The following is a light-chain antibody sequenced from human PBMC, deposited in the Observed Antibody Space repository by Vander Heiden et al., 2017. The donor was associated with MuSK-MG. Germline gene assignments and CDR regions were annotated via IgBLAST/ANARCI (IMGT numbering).Light chain of an antibody. CDR1: KLGDKY. CDR3: QAWDSSTAVV. Sequence: SYELTQPPSVSVSPGQTASITCSGDKLGDKYACWSQQKPGQSPVLVISQDSKRPSGIPERFSGSNSGNTATLTISGTQAMDEADYYCQAWDSSTAVVFGGGTKLTVL. J-gene: IGLJ2*01. CDR2: QDS. V-gene: IGLV3-1*01.